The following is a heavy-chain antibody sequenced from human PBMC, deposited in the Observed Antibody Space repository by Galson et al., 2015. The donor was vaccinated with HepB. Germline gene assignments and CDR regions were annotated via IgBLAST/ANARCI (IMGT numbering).Heavy chain of an antibody. CDR2: TYYRSRWYS. Sequence: CAISGDSVPSNSASWNWIRQSPSRGLEWLGRTYYRSRWYSDYAVSVKSRITINPDTSKNQFSLQMKSVTPEDTAVYYCSRESSSPNWFDPWGQGTLVTVSS. CDR1: GDSVPSNSAS. J-gene: IGHJ5*02. D-gene: IGHD6-19*01. CDR3: SRESSSPNWFDP. V-gene: IGHV6-1*01.